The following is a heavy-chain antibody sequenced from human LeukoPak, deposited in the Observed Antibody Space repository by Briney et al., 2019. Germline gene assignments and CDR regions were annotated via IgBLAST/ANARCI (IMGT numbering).Heavy chain of an antibody. D-gene: IGHD4-17*01. CDR3: ARATVTRWFDP. J-gene: IGHJ5*02. V-gene: IGHV3-33*01. CDR2: IWYDGTNK. CDR1: GFAFSSFG. Sequence: GGSLRLSCAASGFAFSSFGMHWVRQAPGKGLEWVAVIWYDGTNKYYADSVRGRFTISRDNSKNTLYLQMNSLRAEDTAVYYCARATVTRWFDPWGQGTLVTVSS.